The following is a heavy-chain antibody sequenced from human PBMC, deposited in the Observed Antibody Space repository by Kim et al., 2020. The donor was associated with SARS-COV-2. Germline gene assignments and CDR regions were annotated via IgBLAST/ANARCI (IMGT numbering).Heavy chain of an antibody. V-gene: IGHV3-21*01. Sequence: SVKGRFTISRDNAKSSLSLQMNGLRAEDTAVYYCERSIYCGSASCFFGMDVWGQGTTVTVSS. J-gene: IGHJ6*02. D-gene: IGHD2-2*01. CDR3: ERSIYCGSASCFFGMDV.